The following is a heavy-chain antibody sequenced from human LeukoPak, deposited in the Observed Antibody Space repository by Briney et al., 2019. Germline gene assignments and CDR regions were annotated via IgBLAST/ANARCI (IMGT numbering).Heavy chain of an antibody. Sequence: GGSLRLSCAASGFTFSSYSMNWVRQAPGKGLEWVSSISSSSSYIYYADSVRGRFTISRDNSKNSLYLQMNGLRIEDTAFYYCVKDSLRHSSSWPDYWGQGTLVTVSS. V-gene: IGHV3-21*04. J-gene: IGHJ4*02. CDR3: VKDSLRHSSSWPDY. D-gene: IGHD6-13*01. CDR1: GFTFSSYS. CDR2: ISSSSSYI.